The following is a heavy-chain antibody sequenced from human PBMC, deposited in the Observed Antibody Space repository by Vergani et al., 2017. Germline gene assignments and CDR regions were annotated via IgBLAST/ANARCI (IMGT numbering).Heavy chain of an antibody. Sequence: QVQLQESGPGLVKPSETLSLTCTVSTDSVSNTFYYWGWIRQTPGKGLEWIGSIYYSGSTYYNPSLKSRVTISVDTSKNQFSLKLSSVTAADTAVYYCARVRWSSSSVNWFDPWGQGTLVTVSS. CDR2: IYYSGST. D-gene: IGHD6-6*01. J-gene: IGHJ5*02. CDR3: ARVRWSSSSVNWFDP. V-gene: IGHV4-39*07. CDR1: TDSVSNTFYY.